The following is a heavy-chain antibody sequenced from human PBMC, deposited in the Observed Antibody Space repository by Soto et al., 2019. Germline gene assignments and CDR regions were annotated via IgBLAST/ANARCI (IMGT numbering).Heavy chain of an antibody. CDR2: ISYDGSNK. V-gene: IGHV3-30*18. CDR1: GFTFSSYG. D-gene: IGHD3-22*01. J-gene: IGHJ4*02. CDR3: AKDGATISYYYDSSGFLEY. Sequence: PGGSLRLSCAASGFTFSSYGMHWVRQAPGKGLEWVAVISYDGSNKYYADSVKGRFTISRDNSKNTLYLQMNSLRAEDTAVYYCAKDGATISYYYDSSGFLEYWGQGILVTVSS.